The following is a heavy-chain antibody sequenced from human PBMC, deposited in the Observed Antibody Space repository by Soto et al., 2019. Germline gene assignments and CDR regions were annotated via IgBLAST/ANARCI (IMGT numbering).Heavy chain of an antibody. CDR3: ARGAALLLWFGEKNCFDP. CDR2: INHSGST. J-gene: IGHJ5*02. CDR1: GGSFSGYY. V-gene: IGHV4-34*01. Sequence: PSETLSLTCAVYGGSFSGYYWSWIRQPPGKGLEWIGEINHSGSTNYNPSLKSRVTISVDTSKNQFSLKLSSVTAADTAVYYCARGAALLLWFGEKNCFDPWGQGTLVTVSS. D-gene: IGHD3-10*01.